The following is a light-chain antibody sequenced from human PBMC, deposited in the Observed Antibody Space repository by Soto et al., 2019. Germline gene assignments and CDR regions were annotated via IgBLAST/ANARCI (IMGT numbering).Light chain of an antibody. J-gene: IGKJ4*01. V-gene: IGKV4-1*01. CDR3: QQYYDSPLT. CDR1: QSVLYSSNNKNY. CDR2: WAS. Sequence: DIVVTQSPDSLAVSLGERATINCKSSQSVLYSSNNKNYLTWYQQKPGQHPKLLISWASTRESGVPERFSGSGSGTDFTLTISSLQAEDVAVYYCQQYYDSPLTFGGGTKVEIK.